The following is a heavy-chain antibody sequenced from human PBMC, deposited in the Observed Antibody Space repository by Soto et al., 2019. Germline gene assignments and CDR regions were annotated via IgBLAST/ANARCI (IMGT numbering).Heavy chain of an antibody. Sequence: PGGSLRLSCSASGFTFSSYAMHWVRQAPGKGLEYVSGISSNGGSTHYADSVKGRFTISRDNSKNTLYLQMSSLRAEDTAVYYCVKTLQYSYGLPHWGQGTLVTV. V-gene: IGHV3-64D*06. D-gene: IGHD5-18*01. J-gene: IGHJ4*02. CDR1: GFTFSSYA. CDR2: ISSNGGST. CDR3: VKTLQYSYGLPH.